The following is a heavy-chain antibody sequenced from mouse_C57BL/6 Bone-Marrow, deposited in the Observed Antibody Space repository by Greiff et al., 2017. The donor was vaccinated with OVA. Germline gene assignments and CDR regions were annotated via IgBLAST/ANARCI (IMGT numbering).Heavy chain of an antibody. J-gene: IGHJ1*03. D-gene: IGHD2-1*01. CDR1: GFSLTSYG. CDR3: ARHDGNYGHWYFDV. V-gene: IGHV2-6-1*01. Sequence: VKLVESRPGLVAPSQSLSITCTVSGFSLTSYGVHWVRQPPGKGLEWLVVIWSDGSTTYNSALKSRLSISKDNSKSQVFLKMNSLQTDDTAMYYCARHDGNYGHWYFDVWGTGTTVTVSS. CDR2: IWSDGST.